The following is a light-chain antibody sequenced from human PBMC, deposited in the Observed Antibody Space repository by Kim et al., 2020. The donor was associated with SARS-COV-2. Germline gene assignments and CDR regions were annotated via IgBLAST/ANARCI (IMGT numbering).Light chain of an antibody. V-gene: IGKV1-5*03. CDR1: QSISRS. CDR3: QQYSAFWT. CDR2: KAS. Sequence: DMQMTQSPSTLSASVGDRVTITCRASQSISRSLAWYQQKPGKAPKLLIYKASSLQSGVPSRFSGSGSGTEFTLTISSLQPDDFATYYCQQYSAFWTFGQGTKVDIK. J-gene: IGKJ1*01.